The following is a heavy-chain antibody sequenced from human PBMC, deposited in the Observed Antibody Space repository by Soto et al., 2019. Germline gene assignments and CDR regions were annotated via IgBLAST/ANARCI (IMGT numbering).Heavy chain of an antibody. J-gene: IGHJ4*02. CDR3: AKVKYYDFWSGPFDY. V-gene: IGHV3-23*01. CDR2: ISGSGGST. D-gene: IGHD3-3*01. Sequence: SLRLSCAASGFTFSSYAMSWVRQAPGKGLEWVSAISGSGGSTYYADSVKGRFTISRDNSKNTLYLQMNSLRAEDTAVYYCAKVKYYDFWSGPFDYWGQGTLVTVSS. CDR1: GFTFSSYA.